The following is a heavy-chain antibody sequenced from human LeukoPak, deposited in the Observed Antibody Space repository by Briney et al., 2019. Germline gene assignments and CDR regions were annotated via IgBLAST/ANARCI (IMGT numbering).Heavy chain of an antibody. V-gene: IGHV3-33*01. CDR1: GFTFSSYG. J-gene: IGHJ4*02. D-gene: IGHD1-26*01. Sequence: PGGSLRLSCAASGFTFSSYGMHWVRQAPGKGLEWVAVIWYDGSNKYYADSVNGRFTISRDNSKNTLYLQMNSLRAEDTAVYYCARYSGSYYGSDYWGQGTLVTVSS. CDR3: ARYSGSYYGSDY. CDR2: IWYDGSNK.